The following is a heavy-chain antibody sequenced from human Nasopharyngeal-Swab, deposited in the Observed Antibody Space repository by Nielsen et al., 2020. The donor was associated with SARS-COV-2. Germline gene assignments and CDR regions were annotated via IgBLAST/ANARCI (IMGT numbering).Heavy chain of an antibody. CDR2: INHSGST. Sequence: SQTLSLTCAVYGGSFSGYYWSWIRQPPGKGLEWIWEINHSGSTNYNPSLKSRVTISVDTSKNQFSLKLSSVTAADTAVYYCARGNGAFDYWGQGTLVTVSS. J-gene: IGHJ4*02. CDR1: GGSFSGYY. V-gene: IGHV4-34*01. CDR3: ARGNGAFDY. D-gene: IGHD4-17*01.